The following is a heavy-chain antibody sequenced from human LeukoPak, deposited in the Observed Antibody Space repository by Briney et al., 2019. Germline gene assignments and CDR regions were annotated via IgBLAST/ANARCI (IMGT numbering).Heavy chain of an antibody. D-gene: IGHD3-22*01. Sequence: KSSETLSLTCTVSGGSISSGSYYWSWIRQPAGKGLEWIGYIYYSGSANYNPSLKSRVTISVDTSKNQFSLKLSSVTAADTAVYYCARALGYSDSSGYYPRWFDPWGQGTLVTVSS. CDR1: GGSISSGSYY. CDR2: IYYSGSA. V-gene: IGHV4-61*10. CDR3: ARALGYSDSSGYYPRWFDP. J-gene: IGHJ5*02.